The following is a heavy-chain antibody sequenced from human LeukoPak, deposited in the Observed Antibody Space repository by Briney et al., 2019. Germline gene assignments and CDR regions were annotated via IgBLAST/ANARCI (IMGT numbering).Heavy chain of an antibody. CDR2: ISSSSSYI. CDR1: GFTVSSYS. CDR3: ARGTGYTYAFTGRERTKSRLDY. J-gene: IGHJ4*02. V-gene: IGHV3-21*01. D-gene: IGHD5-18*01. Sequence: GGSLRLSCAASGFTVSSYSMNWVRQAPGKGLEWVSSISSSSSYIYYADSVKGRFTISRDNAKNSLYLQMNSLRAEDTAVYYCARGTGYTYAFTGRERTKSRLDYWGQGTLVTVSS.